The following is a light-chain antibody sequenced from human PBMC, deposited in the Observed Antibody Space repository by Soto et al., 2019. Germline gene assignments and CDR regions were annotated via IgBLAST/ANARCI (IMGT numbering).Light chain of an antibody. Sequence: DIQLTQSPSFLSSSVGDRVTITFRSSQGMSSYLAWYQQKPGKAPKLLIYAASTLQSGVPSRFSGSGSGTEFTLTISRLQHEDFATYYCQQLNSYLWTFGQGTKVEIK. CDR1: QGMSSY. CDR3: QQLNSYLWT. J-gene: IGKJ1*01. CDR2: AAS. V-gene: IGKV1-9*01.